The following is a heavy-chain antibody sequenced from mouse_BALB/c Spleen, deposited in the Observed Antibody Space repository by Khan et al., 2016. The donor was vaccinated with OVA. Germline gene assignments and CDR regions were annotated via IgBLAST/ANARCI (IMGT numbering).Heavy chain of an antibody. Sequence: EVELVESGGGLVKPAGSLKLSCAASGFTFSSYTMSWVRQTPEKRLEWVATISSGGSYTYYPDSVKGRFSISRDNAKNTLYLQMSSLKSEDTAMYYYTRGEGLLRLRNWYFDVWGAGTTVTVSS. D-gene: IGHD1-2*01. CDR3: TRGEGLLRLRNWYFDV. V-gene: IGHV5-6-4*01. CDR2: ISSGGSYT. CDR1: GFTFSSYT. J-gene: IGHJ1*01.